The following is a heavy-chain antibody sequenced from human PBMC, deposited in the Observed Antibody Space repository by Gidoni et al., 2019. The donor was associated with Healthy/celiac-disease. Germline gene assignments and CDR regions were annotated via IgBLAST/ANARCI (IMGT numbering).Heavy chain of an antibody. J-gene: IGHJ5*02. CDR2: IYYSGST. Sequence: QVQLQESGPGLVKPSETLSLTCTVSGGSISSYYWSWIRQPPGKGLEWIGYIYYSGSTNYNPSLKSRVTISVDTSKNQFSLKLSSVTAADTAVYYCAREVTRRGWFDPWGQGTLVTVSS. CDR3: AREVTRRGWFDP. V-gene: IGHV4-59*01. D-gene: IGHD5-18*01. CDR1: GGSISSYY.